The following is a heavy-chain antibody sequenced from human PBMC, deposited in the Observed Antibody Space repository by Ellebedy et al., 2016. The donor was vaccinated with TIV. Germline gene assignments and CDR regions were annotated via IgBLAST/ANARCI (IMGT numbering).Heavy chain of an antibody. Sequence: AASVKVSCKASGYTFTSYAMHWVRQAPGQRLEWMGWINAGNGNTKYSQKFQGRVTITRDTSASTAYMELSSLRSEVTAVYYCARRLPYYYDSSGYPFDYWGQGTLVTVSS. CDR2: INAGNGNT. CDR3: ARRLPYYYDSSGYPFDY. D-gene: IGHD3-22*01. J-gene: IGHJ4*02. CDR1: GYTFTSYA. V-gene: IGHV1-3*01.